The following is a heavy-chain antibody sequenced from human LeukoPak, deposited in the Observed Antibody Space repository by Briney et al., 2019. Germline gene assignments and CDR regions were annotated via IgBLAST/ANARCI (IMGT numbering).Heavy chain of an antibody. D-gene: IGHD5-18*01. CDR3: ARLRYSYAPDY. V-gene: IGHV4-30-4*07. J-gene: IGHJ4*02. Sequence: SQTLSLTCAVSGGSISSGGYSWSWIRQPPGNGLEWIGYIYYSGSTYYNPSLKSRVTISVDTSKNQFSLKLSSVTAADTAVYYCARLRYSYAPDYWGQGTLVTVSS. CDR2: IYYSGST. CDR1: GGSISSGGYS.